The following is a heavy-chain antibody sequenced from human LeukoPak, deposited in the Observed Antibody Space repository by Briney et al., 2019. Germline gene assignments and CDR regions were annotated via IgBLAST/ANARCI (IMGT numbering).Heavy chain of an antibody. CDR3: AKEHSFGTWLGDY. V-gene: IGHV3-23*01. CDR1: GFTFSSYA. J-gene: IGHJ4*02. CDR2: ISGSDAGT. D-gene: IGHD2/OR15-2a*01. Sequence: GGSLRLSCAASGFTFSSYAMTWVRQAPGKGLEWVSAISGSDAGTYYADSVKGRFTISRDNSKNTLYLQMNSLRAEDTAIYYCAKEHSFGTWLGDYWGQGTLVTVSS.